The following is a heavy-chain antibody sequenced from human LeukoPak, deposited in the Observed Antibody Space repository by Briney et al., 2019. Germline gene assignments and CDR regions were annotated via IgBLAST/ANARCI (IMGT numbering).Heavy chain of an antibody. V-gene: IGHV3-30*02. CDR2: IRYDGSNK. J-gene: IGHJ4*02. Sequence: PGGSLRLSCAASGFTFSSYGMHWVRQAPGKGLEWVAFIRYDGSNKYYADSVKGRFTISRDNSKNTLYLQMSSLRAEDTAVYYCAKDSCSGGSCYYFDYWGQGTLVTVSS. CDR1: GFTFSSYG. CDR3: AKDSCSGGSCYYFDY. D-gene: IGHD2-15*01.